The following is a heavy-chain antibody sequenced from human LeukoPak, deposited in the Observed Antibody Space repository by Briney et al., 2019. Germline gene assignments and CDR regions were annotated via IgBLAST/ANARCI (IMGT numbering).Heavy chain of an antibody. Sequence: SSETLSLTCTVSGGSISSSTYHWGWIRQPPGKGLEWIGSIYYSGNTYYNPSLKSRVTISVDTSKNQFSVKLSSVTAADTAVYYCARHSSPHAGSSSWYDSWGQGTLVTVSS. CDR2: IYYSGNT. D-gene: IGHD2-15*01. CDR1: GGSISSSTYH. V-gene: IGHV4-39*01. J-gene: IGHJ5*01. CDR3: ARHSSPHAGSSSWYDS.